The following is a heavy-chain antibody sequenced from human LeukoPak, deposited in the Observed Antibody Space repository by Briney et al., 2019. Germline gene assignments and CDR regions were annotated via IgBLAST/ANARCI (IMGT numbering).Heavy chain of an antibody. CDR2: IYYSGST. Sequence: SETLSLTCTVSGGSISSYYWSWIRQPPGKGLECIGYIYYSGSTDYNPSLKSRVTISVDTSKNQFSLKLSSVTAADTAVYYCARAPSLIPGYYYYMDVWGKGTTVTVSS. CDR1: GGSISSYY. D-gene: IGHD3-16*01. J-gene: IGHJ6*03. V-gene: IGHV4-59*01. CDR3: ARAPSLIPGYYYYMDV.